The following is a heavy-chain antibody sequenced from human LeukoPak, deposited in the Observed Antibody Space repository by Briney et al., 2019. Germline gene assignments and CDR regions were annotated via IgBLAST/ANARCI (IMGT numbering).Heavy chain of an antibody. CDR1: GYTFTNYY. Sequence: RASVKISCKAPGYTFTNYYMHWVRQAPGQGLEWMGIINPSGRSTTYVQQFQGRVTMTRDMSTSTVYMELSSLRSEDTAVYYCARRFRSIAAAGLWAFDYWGQGTLVTVSS. D-gene: IGHD6-13*01. V-gene: IGHV1-46*01. CDR3: ARRFRSIAAAGLWAFDY. CDR2: INPSGRST. J-gene: IGHJ4*02.